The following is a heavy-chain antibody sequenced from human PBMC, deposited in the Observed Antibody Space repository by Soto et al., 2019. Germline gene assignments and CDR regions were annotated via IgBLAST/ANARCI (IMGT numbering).Heavy chain of an antibody. CDR3: ARASGDKEYNWFDP. CDR2: IYHSGST. CDR1: GGSLSSSNW. Sequence: SETLSLTCAVFGGSLSSSNWWSWVRQPPGKGLEWIGEIYHSGSTNYNPSLKSRVTISVDKSKNQFSLKLSSVTAADTAVYYCARASGDKEYNWFDPWGQGTMVTVSS. D-gene: IGHD2-21*01. J-gene: IGHJ5*02. V-gene: IGHV4-4*02.